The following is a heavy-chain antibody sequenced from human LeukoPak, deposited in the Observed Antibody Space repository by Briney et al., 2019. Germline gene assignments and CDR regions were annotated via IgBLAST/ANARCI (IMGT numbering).Heavy chain of an antibody. J-gene: IGHJ4*02. V-gene: IGHV3-7*03. CDR2: INHNGNVN. D-gene: IGHD3-10*01. CDR1: GFTFSSYW. Sequence: GGSLRLSCAASGFTFSSYWMNWARQAPGKGLEWVASINHNGNVNYYVDSVKGRFTISRDNAKNSLYLQMSNLRAEDTAVYFCARNDVSGSLDYWGQGTLVTVSS. CDR3: ARNDVSGSLDY.